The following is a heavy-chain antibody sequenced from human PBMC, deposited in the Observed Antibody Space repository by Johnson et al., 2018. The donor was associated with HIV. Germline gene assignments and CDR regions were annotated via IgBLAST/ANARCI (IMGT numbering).Heavy chain of an antibody. Sequence: QVQLVESGGGVVQPGGSLRLSCAASGFTFSSYGMHWVRQAPGKGLEWVSVIYSGGSTYYADSVKGRFTISRDNSKNTLYLQMNSLRAEDTAVYYCARDLSEGELGHAFDVWGQGTMVIVSS. D-gene: IGHD1-26*01. J-gene: IGHJ3*01. CDR1: GFTFSSYG. CDR2: IYSGGST. V-gene: IGHV3-NL1*01. CDR3: ARDLSEGELGHAFDV.